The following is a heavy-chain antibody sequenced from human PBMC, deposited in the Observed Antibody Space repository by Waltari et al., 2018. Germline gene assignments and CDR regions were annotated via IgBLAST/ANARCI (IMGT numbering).Heavy chain of an antibody. Sequence: EVQLVESGGGLVQPGGSVRLSCEASGFSFSNYERSWVRQAPGKGLEWLSYTTSSGSSTQYANSVRGRFTISRDNAKNSLYLQLNNLGAEDTAVYYCARNRKIIAAGWGRDLDYWGQGTLVIVSS. V-gene: IGHV3-48*03. CDR1: GFSFSNYE. J-gene: IGHJ4*02. CDR3: ARNRKIIAAGWGRDLDY. CDR2: TTSSGSST. D-gene: IGHD6-13*01.